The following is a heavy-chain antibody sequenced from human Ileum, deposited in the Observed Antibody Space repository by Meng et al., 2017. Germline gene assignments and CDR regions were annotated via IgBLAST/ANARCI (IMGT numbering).Heavy chain of an antibody. Sequence: GESLKISCAASGFAFSTYGMHRVRQAPGKGLEWVAVMSYEGSRQHYADSVRGLFTISRDNSNNTLFLQMASLSPEDTAVYQFAALTNGSSRFCHHGEFDHWGQGTLVTVSS. CDR2: MSYEGSRQ. D-gene: IGHD3-10*01. V-gene: IGHV3-30*01. CDR3: AALTNGSSRFCHHGEFDH. J-gene: IGHJ4*02. CDR1: GFAFSTYG.